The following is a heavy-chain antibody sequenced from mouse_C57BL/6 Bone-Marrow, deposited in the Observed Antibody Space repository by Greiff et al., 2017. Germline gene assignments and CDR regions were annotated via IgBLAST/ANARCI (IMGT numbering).Heavy chain of an antibody. Sequence: QVQLQQSGPELVKPGASVKISCKASGYAFSSSWMNWVKQRPGKGLEWIGRIYPGDGDTNYNGKFKGKATLTADKSSSTAYMQLSSLTSEDSAVYVCAREAYYYGSEEAMDYWGQGTSVTVSS. J-gene: IGHJ4*01. CDR2: IYPGDGDT. V-gene: IGHV1-82*01. CDR1: GYAFSSSW. CDR3: AREAYYYGSEEAMDY. D-gene: IGHD1-1*01.